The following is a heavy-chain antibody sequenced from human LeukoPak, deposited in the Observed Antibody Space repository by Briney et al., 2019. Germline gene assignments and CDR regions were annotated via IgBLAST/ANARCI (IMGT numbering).Heavy chain of an antibody. J-gene: IGHJ4*02. Sequence: QPGGSLRLSCAAFGFTFSSYEMNWVRQAPGKGLEWVSYISSSGSTIYYADSVKGRFTISRDNAKNSLYLQMNSLRAEDTAVYFCARERRSSGWSHFDSWGQGTLVTVSS. V-gene: IGHV3-48*03. D-gene: IGHD6-19*01. CDR1: GFTFSSYE. CDR2: ISSSGSTI. CDR3: ARERRSSGWSHFDS.